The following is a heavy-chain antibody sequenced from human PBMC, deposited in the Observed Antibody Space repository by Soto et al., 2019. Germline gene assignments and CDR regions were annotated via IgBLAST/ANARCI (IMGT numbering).Heavy chain of an antibody. J-gene: IGHJ3*01. Sequence: QVPLVQSGPEVKKPGASVKVSCRASGYTFSTHGLSWVRQASGQGLEWMGWITPYNGNTNYEQKLRGRLTMTTDTSTNTGYMEVRSLRSDDTAVYYCARFRDCTGSTCDPSFGFDLWGPGTVVTVSS. D-gene: IGHD2-8*02. V-gene: IGHV1-18*01. CDR2: ITPYNGNT. CDR1: GYTFSTHG. CDR3: ARFRDCTGSTCDPSFGFDL.